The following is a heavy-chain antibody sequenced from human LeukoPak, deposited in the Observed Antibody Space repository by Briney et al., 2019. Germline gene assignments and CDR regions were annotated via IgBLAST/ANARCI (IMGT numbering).Heavy chain of an antibody. D-gene: IGHD6-13*01. CDR3: ARVHSPGYSSTWHTSDY. Sequence: GGSLRLSCAASGFTVSSNYMSWVRQAPGKGLEWVSVIYSGGSTYYADSVKGRFTISRDNSKNTLYLQMNSLRAEDTAVYYCARVHSPGYSSTWHTSDYWGQGTLVTVSS. J-gene: IGHJ4*02. V-gene: IGHV3-66*01. CDR2: IYSGGST. CDR1: GFTVSSNY.